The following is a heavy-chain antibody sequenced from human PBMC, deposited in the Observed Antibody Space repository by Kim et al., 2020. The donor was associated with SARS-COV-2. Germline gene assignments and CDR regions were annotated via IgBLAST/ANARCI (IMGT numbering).Heavy chain of an antibody. V-gene: IGHV3-15*01. J-gene: IGHJ4*01. Sequence: GGSLRLSCAASGFTFSNARMSWVRQAPGKGLEWVGRIKSKTDGGTTDYAAPVKCRFTISRADSTNTLYLHINSLKIEDTDVYDCTTQDDYDSIHYFAYWG. CDR1: GFTFSNAR. CDR2: IKSKTDGGTT. D-gene: IGHD4-17*01. CDR3: TTQDDYDSIHYFAY.